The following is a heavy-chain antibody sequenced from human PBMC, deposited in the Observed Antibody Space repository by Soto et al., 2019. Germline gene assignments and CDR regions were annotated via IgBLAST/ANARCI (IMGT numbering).Heavy chain of an antibody. Sequence: QVQLQESGPGLVKPSQTLSLTCTVSGGSISSGDYYWSWLRKHPVKGLECIGYFYYSRSTYYNPSLNRRITITVNTSKNQFSLKLISVTAADTAVYYCARVSDSSYPHDYYFGGDVWGQWTTVTVSS. J-gene: IGHJ6*02. V-gene: IGHV4-31*03. CDR2: FYYSRST. CDR3: ARVSDSSYPHDYYFGGDV. D-gene: IGHD6-6*01. CDR1: GGSISSGDYY.